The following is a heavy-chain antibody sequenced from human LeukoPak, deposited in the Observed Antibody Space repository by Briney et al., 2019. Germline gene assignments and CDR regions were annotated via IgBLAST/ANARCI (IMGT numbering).Heavy chain of an antibody. J-gene: IGHJ4*02. CDR3: ARDIGVSQFDY. D-gene: IGHD3-10*01. CDR2: ISGYNGKT. Sequence: ASVKVSCKASGYTFTTYGISWVQQAPGQGLEWMGWISGYNGKTEYAQKFQGRVTMTTDTSRGTAHMELRSLTTDDTAVYYCARDIGVSQFDYWGQGTLVTVSS. CDR1: GYTFTTYG. V-gene: IGHV1-18*04.